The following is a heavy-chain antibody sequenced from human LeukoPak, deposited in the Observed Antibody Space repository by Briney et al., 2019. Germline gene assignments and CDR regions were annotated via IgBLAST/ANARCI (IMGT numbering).Heavy chain of an antibody. Sequence: HPGGSLRLSCAASGFTFSSYAMSWVRQAPGKGLEWVSAISGSGGSTYYAHSVKGRFTISRDSSENTLYLQMNSLRAEDTAVYFCARDLDYYDSSGYYFDYRGQGTLVTVSS. V-gene: IGHV3-23*01. CDR1: GFTFSSYA. CDR2: ISGSGGST. CDR3: ARDLDYYDSSGYYFDY. D-gene: IGHD3-22*01. J-gene: IGHJ4*02.